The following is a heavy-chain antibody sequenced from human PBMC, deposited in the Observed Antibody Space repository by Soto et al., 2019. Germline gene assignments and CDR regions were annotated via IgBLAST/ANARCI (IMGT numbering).Heavy chain of an antibody. D-gene: IGHD3-10*01. CDR2: INDSGST. CDR3: ARLGFSYYYAMDV. J-gene: IGHJ6*02. CDR1: GGYFSGYY. Sequence: PSETLSLTCAVYGGYFSGYYWIWIRQPPGKGREWIGEINDSGSTNYHPSLKSRVTISGDTSKNQFSLRLSSVTAADTAVYYCARLGFSYYYAMDVWGQGITVAVSS. V-gene: IGHV4-34*01.